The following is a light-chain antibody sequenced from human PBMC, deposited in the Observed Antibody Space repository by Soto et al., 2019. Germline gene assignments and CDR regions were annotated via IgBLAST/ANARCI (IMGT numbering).Light chain of an antibody. V-gene: IGKV1-33*01. CDR3: QQYDDLPQVA. J-gene: IGKJ3*01. CDR2: DAS. CDR1: QDISNR. Sequence: DIQMTQSPSSLSASVGDRVTMTCQASQDISNRLNWYQHKPGEAPKLLIYDASNLETGVPSRFSGRRSGTDFTFIITNLQAEDFAPYYCQQYDDLPQVAFGPGTKVD.